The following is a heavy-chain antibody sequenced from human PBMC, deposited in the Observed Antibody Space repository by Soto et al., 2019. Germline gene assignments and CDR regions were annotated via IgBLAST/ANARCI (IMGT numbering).Heavy chain of an antibody. J-gene: IGHJ3*02. CDR3: ASGPKNYDSSGYYFPNDAFDI. Sequence: SVKVSCKASGGTFSSYAISWVRQAPGQGLEWMGGIIPIFGTANYAQKFQGRVTITADESTSTAYMELSSLRSEDTAVYYCASGPKNYDSSGYYFPNDAFDIWGQGTMVTVS. CDR2: IIPIFGTA. CDR1: GGTFSSYA. V-gene: IGHV1-69*13. D-gene: IGHD3-22*01.